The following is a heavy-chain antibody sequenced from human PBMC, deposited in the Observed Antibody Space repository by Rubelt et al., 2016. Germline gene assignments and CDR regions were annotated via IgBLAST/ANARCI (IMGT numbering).Heavy chain of an antibody. CDR1: GGSISSSSYY. V-gene: IGHV4-39*01. D-gene: IGHD3-3*01. CDR3: ARGRFLEWLPPDY. CDR2: IYYSGST. J-gene: IGHJ4*02. Sequence: QLQLQESGPGLVKPSETLSLTCTVSGGSISSSSYYWGWIRQPPGKGLAWIGSIYYSGSTYYNPSLKSRVTISVDTSKNQLSLKLSAVTAADTAGYYCARGRFLEWLPPDYWGQGTLVTVSS.